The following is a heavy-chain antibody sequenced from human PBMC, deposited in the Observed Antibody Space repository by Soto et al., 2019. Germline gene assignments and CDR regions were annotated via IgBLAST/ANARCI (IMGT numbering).Heavy chain of an antibody. CDR2: IIPIFGTT. D-gene: IGHD2-2*01. CDR3: ARGIVVVPAAINWFDP. V-gene: IGHV1-69*01. J-gene: IGHJ5*02. CDR1: GGTFSSYA. Sequence: QVQLVQSGAEVKKPGSSVKVSCKASGGTFSSYAISWVRQAPGQGLEWMGGIIPIFGTTNYAQKFQGRVTITADESTSTAYMELSSLRSEDTAVYYCARGIVVVPAAINWFDPWGQGTLVTVSS.